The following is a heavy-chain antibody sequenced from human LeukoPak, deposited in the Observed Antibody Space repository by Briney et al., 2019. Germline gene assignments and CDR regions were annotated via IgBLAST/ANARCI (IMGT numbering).Heavy chain of an antibody. CDR2: ISSGSTI. CDR3: ARESIAVAGAPFDY. CDR1: GFTFSSYA. J-gene: IGHJ4*01. Sequence: NTGGSLRLSCAASGFTFSSYAMTWVRQAPGKGLEWVSYISSGSTIYDADSVKGRFTISRDNAKNSLYLQMNSLRAEDTAVYYCARESIAVAGAPFDYWGQEPWSPSPQ. V-gene: IGHV3-69-1*02. D-gene: IGHD6-19*01.